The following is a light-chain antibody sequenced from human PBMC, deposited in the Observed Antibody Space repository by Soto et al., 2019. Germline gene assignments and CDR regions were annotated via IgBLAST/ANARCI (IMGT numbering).Light chain of an antibody. Sequence: IQMTQSPSSVSASVGDRVTITCRAGQGISSYLAWYQQKPGEAPKLLIYAASSLQSGVPSRFSGSGSGADFTLTISSLQPEDSATYYCQQAHSFPTFGQGTKVEIK. V-gene: IGKV1-12*01. CDR2: AAS. J-gene: IGKJ1*01. CDR3: QQAHSFPT. CDR1: QGISSY.